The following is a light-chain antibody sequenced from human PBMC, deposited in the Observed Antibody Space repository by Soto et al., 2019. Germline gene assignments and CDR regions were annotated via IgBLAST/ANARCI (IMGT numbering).Light chain of an antibody. V-gene: IGLV2-14*01. CDR2: DVS. J-gene: IGLJ2*01. Sequence: QSALNQPASVSGSPGQSITISCTATASDVGDYNYVSWFQRYPGKAPKLMIYDVSNRPSGVSNRFSGSKSGNTASLTISGLQAEDEADYYCSSYTSTRTHVIFGGGTKLTVL. CDR1: ASDVGDYNY. CDR3: SSYTSTRTHVI.